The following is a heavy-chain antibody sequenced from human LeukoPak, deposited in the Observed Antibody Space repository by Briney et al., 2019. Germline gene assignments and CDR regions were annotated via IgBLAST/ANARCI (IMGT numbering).Heavy chain of an antibody. Sequence: GGSLRLSCAASGFTFDDYAMHWVRQAPGKGLEWVSVIYSGGSTYYADSVKGRFTISRDNSKNTLYLQMNSLRAEDTAVYYCARDRPIDSWGQGTLVTVSS. CDR1: GFTFDDYA. V-gene: IGHV3-53*01. CDR3: ARDRPIDS. CDR2: IYSGGST. J-gene: IGHJ4*02.